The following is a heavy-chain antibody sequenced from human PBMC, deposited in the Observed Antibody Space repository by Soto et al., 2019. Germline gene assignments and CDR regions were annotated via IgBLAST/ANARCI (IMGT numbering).Heavy chain of an antibody. CDR1: GFAFSSYA. J-gene: IGHJ4*02. Sequence: LRLSCSASGFAFSSYAMHWVRQTPGKGLEYVSAISPQGGSTYYADSVKGRFTISRDDSKNTVYLQMSSLRPDDTAVYYCVNMMIARGAFDFWGQGTLVTVSS. D-gene: IGHD2-21*01. CDR2: ISPQGGST. CDR3: VNMMIARGAFDF. V-gene: IGHV3-64D*06.